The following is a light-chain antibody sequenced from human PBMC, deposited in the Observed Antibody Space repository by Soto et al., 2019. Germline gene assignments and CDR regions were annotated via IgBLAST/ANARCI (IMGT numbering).Light chain of an antibody. CDR1: RSVGNNY. CDR2: DAS. J-gene: IGKJ1*01. Sequence: EIVLTQSPGTPSLSPGERATLSCRASRSVGNNYLAWYQQRHGQAPNLLIYDASSRATGIPDRISGSGSGTDFTLTITRLEPEDSAMYYCQQYNNWPTFDQGTKVDIK. V-gene: IGKV3-20*01. CDR3: QQYNNWPT.